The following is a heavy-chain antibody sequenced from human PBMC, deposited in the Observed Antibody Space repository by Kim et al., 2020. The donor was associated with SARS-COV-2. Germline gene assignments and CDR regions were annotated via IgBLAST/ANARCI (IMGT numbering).Heavy chain of an antibody. V-gene: IGHV7-4-1*02. J-gene: IGHJ4*02. D-gene: IGHD6-19*01. CDR2: INTNTGQS. Sequence: ASVKVSCRASGYTFTSYSIYWVRQARGEGLEWLGWINTNTGQSRDAQGFTGRLDFSLDTSVTTTYLQISRLKAEDSAVYFCARGASAIPFSFRLDLWGRGPLVSVSS. CDR1: GYTFTSYS. CDR3: ARGASAIPFSFRLDL.